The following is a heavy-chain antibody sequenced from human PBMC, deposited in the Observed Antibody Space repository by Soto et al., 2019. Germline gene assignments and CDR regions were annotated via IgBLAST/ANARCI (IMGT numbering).Heavy chain of an antibody. CDR3: WRQTNYDIMTGYLDY. D-gene: IGHD3-9*01. CDR1: GYSFTSYW. J-gene: IGHJ4*02. CDR2: IYPGDSDT. Sequence: GESLKISCKGSGYSFTSYWIGWVRQIPGKGLEWMGIIYPGDSDTRYSPGFQGQVTISADKSISTAYLQWSSLKASDTAMYFCWRQTNYDIMTGYLDYWGQRTLVTVSS. V-gene: IGHV5-51*01.